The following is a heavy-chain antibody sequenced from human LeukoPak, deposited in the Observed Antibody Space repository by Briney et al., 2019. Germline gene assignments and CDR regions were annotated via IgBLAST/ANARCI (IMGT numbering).Heavy chain of an antibody. CDR1: GFTFSSYA. D-gene: IGHD4-17*01. Sequence: GGSLRLSCAASGFTFSSYAMSWVRQAPGKGLEWVSGISGSGSITYYADSVEGRFTISRDNSKNTLYLQMNSLRAEDTAVYYCAKDLYGDYDNDYWGQGTLVTVSS. CDR2: ISGSGSIT. V-gene: IGHV3-23*01. J-gene: IGHJ4*02. CDR3: AKDLYGDYDNDY.